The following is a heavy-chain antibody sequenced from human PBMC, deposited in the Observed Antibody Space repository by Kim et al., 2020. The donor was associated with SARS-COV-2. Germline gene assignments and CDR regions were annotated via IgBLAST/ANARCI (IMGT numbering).Heavy chain of an antibody. CDR2: ISSSSSYI. V-gene: IGHV3-21*01. CDR3: ARGDYCSGGSCLRYFDL. D-gene: IGHD2-15*01. Sequence: GGSLRLSCAASGFTFSSYSMNWVRQAPGKGLEWVSSISSSSSYIYYADSVKGRFTISRDNAKNSLYLQMNSLRAEDTAVYYCARGDYCSGGSCLRYFDLWGRGTLVTVSS. J-gene: IGHJ2*01. CDR1: GFTFSSYS.